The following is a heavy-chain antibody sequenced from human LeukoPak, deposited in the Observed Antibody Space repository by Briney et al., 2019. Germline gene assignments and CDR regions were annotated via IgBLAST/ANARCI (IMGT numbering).Heavy chain of an antibody. Sequence: ASVKVSCKASGYTFTSYYMHWVRQAPGQGLEWIGIINPSGGSTSYAQKFQGRVTMTRDTSTSTVYMELSSLRSEDTAVYYCASGSGSYSDPYYYYYMDVWGKGTTVTVSS. CDR3: ASGSGSYSDPYYYYYMDV. V-gene: IGHV1-46*03. D-gene: IGHD3-10*01. CDR1: GYTFTSYY. J-gene: IGHJ6*03. CDR2: INPSGGST.